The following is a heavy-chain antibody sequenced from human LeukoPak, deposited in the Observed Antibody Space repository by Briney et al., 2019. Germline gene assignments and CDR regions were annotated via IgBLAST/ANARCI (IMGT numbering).Heavy chain of an antibody. CDR2: IIPILGIA. CDR1: GGTFSSYA. CDR3: ASLMKPDY. Sequence: SVKVSCKASGGTFSSYAISWVRQAPGQVLEWMGRIIPILGIANYAQKFQGRVTITADKSRSTAYMELSSLRSEDTAVYYCASLMKPDYWGQGTLVTVSS. V-gene: IGHV1-69*04. J-gene: IGHJ4*02. D-gene: IGHD2-8*01.